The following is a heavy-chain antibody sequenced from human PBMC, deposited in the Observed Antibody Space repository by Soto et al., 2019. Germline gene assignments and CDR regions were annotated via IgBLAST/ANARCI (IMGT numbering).Heavy chain of an antibody. J-gene: IGHJ4*02. Sequence: HPGGSLRLSCTASGFTFGDYAMSWFRQAPGKGLEWVGFIRSKAYGGTTEYAASVKGRFTISRDDSKSIAYLQMNSLKTEDTAVYYCTREPLRFLEWLSPLPDSFDYWGQGTLVTVSS. D-gene: IGHD3-3*01. V-gene: IGHV3-49*03. CDR2: IRSKAYGGTT. CDR1: GFTFGDYA. CDR3: TREPLRFLEWLSPLPDSFDY.